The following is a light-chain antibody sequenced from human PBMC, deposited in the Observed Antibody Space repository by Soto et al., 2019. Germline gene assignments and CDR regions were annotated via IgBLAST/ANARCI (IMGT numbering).Light chain of an antibody. Sequence: QSVLTQPPSVSGAPGQRVTISCTGSSSNIGAGYDVHWYQQLPGTAPKLLIYGNSNRPSGVPDRFSGSKSGTSVSLTISGLQAEDEADYYCSSYLSSTIPYVFGTGTKVTVL. J-gene: IGLJ1*01. CDR1: SSNIGAGYD. CDR3: SSYLSSTIPYV. CDR2: GNS. V-gene: IGLV1-40*01.